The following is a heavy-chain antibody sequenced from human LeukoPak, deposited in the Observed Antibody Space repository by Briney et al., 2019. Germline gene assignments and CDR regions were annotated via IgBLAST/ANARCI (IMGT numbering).Heavy chain of an antibody. D-gene: IGHD3-22*01. CDR1: GGSISSNDW. Sequence: SETLSLTCAVSGGSISSNDWWSWVRQPPGKGLEWIGEIYHSGSSNYNPSLKSRVTISVDKSKNQFSLNLRPVTAADTAVYYCARAYVSATWGQGTLVTVSS. J-gene: IGHJ5*02. V-gene: IGHV4-4*02. CDR3: ARAYVSAT. CDR2: IYHSGSS.